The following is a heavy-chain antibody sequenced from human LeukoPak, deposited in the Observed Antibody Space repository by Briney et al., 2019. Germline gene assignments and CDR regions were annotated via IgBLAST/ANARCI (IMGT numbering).Heavy chain of an antibody. Sequence: SQTLSLTCTVSGGSISSYYWSWIRQPAGKGLEWIGRIYTSGSTNYNPSLKSRVTMSVDTSKKQFSLKLSSVTAADTAVYYCARDPTMVRGVITNYWGQGTLVTVSS. V-gene: IGHV4-4*07. CDR2: IYTSGST. J-gene: IGHJ4*02. CDR1: GGSISSYY. D-gene: IGHD3-10*01. CDR3: ARDPTMVRGVITNY.